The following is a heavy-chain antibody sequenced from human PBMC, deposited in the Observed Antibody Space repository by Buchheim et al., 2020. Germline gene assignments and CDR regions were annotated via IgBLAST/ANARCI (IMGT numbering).Heavy chain of an antibody. Sequence: QVQLVESGGGVVQPGRSLRLSCAASGFTFSSYGMHWVRQAPGKGLEWVAVIWYDGSNKYYADSVKGRFTISRDNSKNTLYLQMNSLRAEDTAVYYCARDDFWSGYWPEYYFDYWGQGTL. V-gene: IGHV3-33*01. J-gene: IGHJ4*02. CDR1: GFTFSSYG. CDR2: IWYDGSNK. CDR3: ARDDFWSGYWPEYYFDY. D-gene: IGHD3-3*01.